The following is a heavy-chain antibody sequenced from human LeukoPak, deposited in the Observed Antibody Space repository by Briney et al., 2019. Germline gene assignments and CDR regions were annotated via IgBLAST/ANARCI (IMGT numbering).Heavy chain of an antibody. V-gene: IGHV4-31*11. Sequence: SETLSLTCAVYGGSFSGYYWSWIRQHPGKGLEWIGYIYYSGSTYYNPSLKSRVTISVDTSKNQFSLKLSSVTAADTAVYYCARADSSGSSAYWGQGTLVTVSS. D-gene: IGHD3-22*01. CDR2: IYYSGST. J-gene: IGHJ4*02. CDR3: ARADSSGSSAY. CDR1: GGSFSGYY.